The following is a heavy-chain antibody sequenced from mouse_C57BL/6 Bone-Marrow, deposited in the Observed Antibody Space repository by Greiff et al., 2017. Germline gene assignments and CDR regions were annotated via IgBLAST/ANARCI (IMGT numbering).Heavy chain of an antibody. J-gene: IGHJ4*01. CDR3: AREGLLSMDY. V-gene: IGHV1-81*01. D-gene: IGHD3-3*01. Sequence: QVQLQQSGAELARPGASVKLSCKASGYTFTSYGISWVKQRTGQGLEWIGEIYPRSGNTYYNEKFKGKATLTADKSSSTAYLELRSLTSEDAAVYFCAREGLLSMDYWGQGTLVTVS. CDR2: IYPRSGNT. CDR1: GYTFTSYG.